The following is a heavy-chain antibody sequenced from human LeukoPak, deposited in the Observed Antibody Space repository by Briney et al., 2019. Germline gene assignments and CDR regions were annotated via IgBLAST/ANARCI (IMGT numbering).Heavy chain of an antibody. Sequence: SETLSLTCTVSGGSISSGGYYWSWIRQHPGKGLEWIGYIYYSGSTYYNPSLKSRVTISVDTSKNQFSLKLSSVTAADTAVYYCARGAPGVVPAAAFDYWGQGTLVTVSS. D-gene: IGHD2-2*01. CDR2: IYYSGST. CDR1: GGSISSGGYY. CDR3: ARGAPGVVPAAAFDY. J-gene: IGHJ4*02. V-gene: IGHV4-31*03.